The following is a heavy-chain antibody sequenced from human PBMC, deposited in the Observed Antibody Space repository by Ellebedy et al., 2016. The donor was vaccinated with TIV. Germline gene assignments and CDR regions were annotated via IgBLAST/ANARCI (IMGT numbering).Heavy chain of an antibody. CDR3: VRTYYYGSGSFEDY. D-gene: IGHD3-10*01. CDR1: GYTFTSYD. CDR2: MNPNSGNT. J-gene: IGHJ4*02. V-gene: IGHV1-8*01. Sequence: AASVKVSCKASGYTFTSYDINWVRPATGQGLEWMGWMNPNSGNTGYAQKFQGRVTMTRNTSISTAYMELSSLRSEDTAVYYCVRTYYYGSGSFEDYWGQGTLVTVSS.